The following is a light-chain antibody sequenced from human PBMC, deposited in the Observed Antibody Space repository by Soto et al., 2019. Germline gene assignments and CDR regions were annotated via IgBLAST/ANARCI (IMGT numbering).Light chain of an antibody. Sequence: DIQMTQSPSTLSASVGDRVTTTCRASQSISSWLAWYQQKPGKAPKLLIYDASSLESGVPSRFSGSGSGTEFTLPISSLQPDDFATYYCQQYNSYSYTFGQGTKLEIK. J-gene: IGKJ2*01. CDR2: DAS. CDR1: QSISSW. V-gene: IGKV1-5*01. CDR3: QQYNSYSYT.